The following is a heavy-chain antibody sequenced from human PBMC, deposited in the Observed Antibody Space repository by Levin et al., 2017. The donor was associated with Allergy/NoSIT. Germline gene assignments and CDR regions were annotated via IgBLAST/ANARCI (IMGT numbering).Heavy chain of an antibody. J-gene: IGHJ4*02. Sequence: PGGSLRLSCAASGFTFSSYGMHWVRQAPGKGLEWVAVISYDGSNKYYADSVKGRFTISRDNSKNTLYLQMNSLRAEDTAVYYCAKMGTYDYGAAVDYWGQGTLVTVSS. V-gene: IGHV3-30*18. D-gene: IGHD4-17*01. CDR2: ISYDGSNK. CDR3: AKMGTYDYGAAVDY. CDR1: GFTFSSYG.